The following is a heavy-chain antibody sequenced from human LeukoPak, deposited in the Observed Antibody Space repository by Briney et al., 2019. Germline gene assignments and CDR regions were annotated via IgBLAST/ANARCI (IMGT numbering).Heavy chain of an antibody. D-gene: IGHD6-19*01. CDR3: ARDLSPYSSDLTPGSNWFDP. J-gene: IGHJ5*02. V-gene: IGHV3-30-3*01. CDR1: GFTFSSYA. CDR2: ISHDGSNK. Sequence: GGSLRLSCAASGFTFSSYAMHWVRQAPGKGLEWVAVISHDGSNKYYADSVKGRFTISRDNSKNTLYLQMNSLRAEDTAVYYCARDLSPYSSDLTPGSNWFDPWGQGTLVTVSS.